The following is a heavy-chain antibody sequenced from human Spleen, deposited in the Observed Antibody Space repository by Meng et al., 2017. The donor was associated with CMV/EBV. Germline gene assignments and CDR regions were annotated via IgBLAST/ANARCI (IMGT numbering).Heavy chain of an antibody. D-gene: IGHD3-16*01. J-gene: IGHJ4*02. V-gene: IGHV1-18*01. CDR2: ISGYNGDT. CDR3: ARDNYGKAEFDY. Sequence: ASVKVSCKASGYTFTSYGISWVRQAPGQGLEWMGWISGYNGDTRYAQKLQGRVTMTTDTSTSTAYMELRRLRSDDTALYYCARDNYGKAEFDYWGQGTLVTVSS. CDR1: GYTFTSYG.